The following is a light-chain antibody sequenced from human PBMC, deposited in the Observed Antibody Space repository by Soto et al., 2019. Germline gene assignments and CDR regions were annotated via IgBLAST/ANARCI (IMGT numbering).Light chain of an antibody. V-gene: IGLV2-14*01. CDR3: SSYASINTVL. J-gene: IGLJ2*01. CDR2: EVT. Sequence: QSALTQPAYVSGSRGQSITISCTGTRSDVGGYNYVSWYQQHPGEAPKLMIYEVTKRPSGASNRFSGSRSGNTASLTISGLQADDEADYYCSSYASINTVLFGGGTKLTVL. CDR1: RSDVGGYNY.